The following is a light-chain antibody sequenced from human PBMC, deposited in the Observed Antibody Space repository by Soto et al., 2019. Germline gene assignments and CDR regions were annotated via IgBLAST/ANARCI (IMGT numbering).Light chain of an antibody. V-gene: IGLV1-40*01. CDR3: QSYDSSLSVTWV. J-gene: IGLJ3*02. Sequence: QSVLTQPPSVSGAPGQRVPISCTGSSSNIGAGYDVHWYQQLPGTAPKLLIYGNSNRPSGVPDRFSGSKSGTSASLAITGLQAEDESEYYCQSYDSSLSVTWVFGGGTKLTVL. CDR2: GNS. CDR1: SSNIGAGYD.